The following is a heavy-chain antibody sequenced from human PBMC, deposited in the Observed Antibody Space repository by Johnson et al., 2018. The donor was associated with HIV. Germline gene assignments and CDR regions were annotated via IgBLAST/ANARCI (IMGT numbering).Heavy chain of an antibody. CDR3: ARFRVQAAAGRGDAFDI. CDR2: ISFDGGTT. D-gene: IGHD6-13*01. CDR1: GFTFSSYG. J-gene: IGHJ3*02. V-gene: IGHV3-30*03. Sequence: QVQMVESGGGVVQPGRSLRLSCAASGFTFSSYGMHCVRQAPGKGLEWVAIISFDGGTTYYADSVTGRFPLSRDNAKNSLYLQMNRLRAEDTAVYSCARFRVQAAAGRGDAFDIWGQGTMVTVSS.